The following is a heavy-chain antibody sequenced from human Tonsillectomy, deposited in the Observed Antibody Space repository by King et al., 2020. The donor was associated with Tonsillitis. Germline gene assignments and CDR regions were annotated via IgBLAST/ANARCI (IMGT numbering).Heavy chain of an antibody. D-gene: IGHD4-17*01. Sequence: VQLVESGGGLVRPGGSLRLSCAASGFTFSSYSMNWVRQAPGKGLEWVSSISSSSSYIYYADSVKGRFTISRDNAKNSLYLQMNSLRAEDTAVYYCARYDYGDYYYSDSWGEGTLVTVSS. CDR1: GFTFSSYS. J-gene: IGHJ4*02. CDR2: ISSSSSYI. V-gene: IGHV3-21*01. CDR3: ARYDYGDYYYSDS.